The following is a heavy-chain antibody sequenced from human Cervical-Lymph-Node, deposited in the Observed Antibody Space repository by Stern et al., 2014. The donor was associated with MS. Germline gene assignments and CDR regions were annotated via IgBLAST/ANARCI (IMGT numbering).Heavy chain of an antibody. V-gene: IGHV3-66*01. Sequence: EVQLVESGGGLVQPGGSLRLSCVASGITVSSKYMNWVRQAPGKGLEWVSVIHSAGSTYYADSVKGRFTISRDNSKNTLYLQMNSLRVEDTAVYYCARDSPVTEMILHDAFDVWGQGTMVTVSS. D-gene: IGHD2-21*02. J-gene: IGHJ3*01. CDR3: ARDSPVTEMILHDAFDV. CDR1: GITVSSKY. CDR2: IHSAGST.